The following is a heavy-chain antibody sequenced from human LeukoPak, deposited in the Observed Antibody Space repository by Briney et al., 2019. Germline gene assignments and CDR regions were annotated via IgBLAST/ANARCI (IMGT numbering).Heavy chain of an antibody. CDR1: GFTFSSYA. D-gene: IGHD3-10*01. CDR3: AKDGVPSYGSEDYGMDV. CDR2: ISGDGGST. Sequence: GRSLRLSCAVFGFTFSSYAMHWVRQAPGKGLEWVSLISGDGGSTYYADSVKGRFTISRDNSKNSLYLQMNSLRTEDTALYYCAKDGVPSYGSEDYGMDVWGQGTTVTVSS. V-gene: IGHV3-43*02. J-gene: IGHJ6*02.